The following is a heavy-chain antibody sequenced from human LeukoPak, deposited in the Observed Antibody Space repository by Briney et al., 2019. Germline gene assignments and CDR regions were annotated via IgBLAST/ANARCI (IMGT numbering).Heavy chain of an antibody. V-gene: IGHV3-43D*03. J-gene: IGHJ1*01. CDR2: ICWDGGST. CDR1: GFTFDDYA. D-gene: IGHD3-3*01. CDR3: AKDIHRLYDFWSGYYHPFQH. Sequence: GGSLRLSCAASGFTFDDYAMHWVRQAPGKGLEWVSLICWDGGSTYYADSVKGRFTISRDNSKNSLYLQMNSLRAEDTALYYCAKDIHRLYDFWSGYYHPFQHWGQGTLVTVSS.